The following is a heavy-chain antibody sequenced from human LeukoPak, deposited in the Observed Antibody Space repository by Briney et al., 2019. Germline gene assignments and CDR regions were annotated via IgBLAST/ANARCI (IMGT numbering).Heavy chain of an antibody. Sequence: PGGSLRLSCAASGFTVSSNYMSWVRQAPGKGLEWVSVIYSGGSTYYADSVKGRFTISRDNSKNTLYLQMNSLRAEDTAVYYCARGARNCPLGVCYFDYWGQGTLVTVSS. J-gene: IGHJ4*02. CDR1: GFTVSSNY. CDR3: ARGARNCPLGVCYFDY. V-gene: IGHV3-66*02. CDR2: IYSGGST. D-gene: IGHD1-7*01.